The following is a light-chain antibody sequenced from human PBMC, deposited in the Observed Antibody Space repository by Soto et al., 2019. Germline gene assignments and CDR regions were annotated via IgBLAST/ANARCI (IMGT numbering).Light chain of an antibody. J-gene: IGLJ2*01. CDR3: AAWDDSQNGVL. V-gene: IGLV1-44*01. CDR1: RSNIGSNT. CDR2: SNN. Sequence: QSVLTQPPSASGTPGQRVTISCSGSRSNIGSNTVNWYQQLPGTAPKLLMYSNNQRPSGVPDRFSGSKSGTSASLAISGLQSEDEADYFCAAWDDSQNGVLFGGGTKLTVL.